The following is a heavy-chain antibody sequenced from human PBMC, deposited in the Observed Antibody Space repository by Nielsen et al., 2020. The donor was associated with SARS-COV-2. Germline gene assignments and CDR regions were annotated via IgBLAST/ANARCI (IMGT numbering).Heavy chain of an antibody. CDR2: ISYDGSNK. CDR1: GFTFSSYA. J-gene: IGHJ6*02. Sequence: GESLKISCAASGFTFSSYAMHWVRQAPGKGLEWVAVISYDGSNKYYADSVKGRFTISRDNSKNTLYLQMNSLRVEDTAVYYCAGGSGSYSYYYGMDVWGQGTTVTVSS. V-gene: IGHV3-30-3*01. CDR3: AGGSGSYSYYYGMDV. D-gene: IGHD3-10*01.